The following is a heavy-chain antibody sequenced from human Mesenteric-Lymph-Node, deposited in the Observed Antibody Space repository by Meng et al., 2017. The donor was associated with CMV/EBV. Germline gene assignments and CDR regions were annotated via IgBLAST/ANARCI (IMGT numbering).Heavy chain of an antibody. CDR2: INSDGSST. CDR1: GFTFSSYW. CDR3: ATLTADYGMDV. J-gene: IGHJ6*02. V-gene: IGHV3-74*01. Sequence: GGSLRLSCAASGFTFSSYWMHWVRQVPGKGLVWVSRINSDGSSTSYADSVKGRFTISRDNAKNTLYLQMNSLRAEDTAVYYCATLTADYGMDVWGQGTTVTVSS. D-gene: IGHD3-16*01.